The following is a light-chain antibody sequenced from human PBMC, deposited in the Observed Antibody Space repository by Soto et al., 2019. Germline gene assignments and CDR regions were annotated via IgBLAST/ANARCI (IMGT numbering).Light chain of an antibody. CDR1: SSNFGAGFA. V-gene: IGLV1-40*01. J-gene: IGLJ1*01. CDR3: QSYDSSLSGYV. Sequence: QSVLTQPPSVSWAPGQRVTISCTGSSSNFGAGFAVHWYQQLPGTAPRLLIYGSTNRPSGVPDRFSGSKSVTSASLAITGLQAEDEADYYCQSYDSSLSGYVFGTGTKLTVL. CDR2: GST.